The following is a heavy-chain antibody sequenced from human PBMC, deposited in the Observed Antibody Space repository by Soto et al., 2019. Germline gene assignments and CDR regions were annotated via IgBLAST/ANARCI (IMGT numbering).Heavy chain of an antibody. D-gene: IGHD7-27*01. V-gene: IGHV4-30-4*01. CDR2: IYNGGRT. J-gene: IGHJ4*02. CDR3: VRGRSGAKVDF. Sequence: QVQLQESGPGVVKPSQTLSLTCTVSGGSISTVNYWWSWIRQSPDMGLEWIGHIYNGGRTYNNPSLESRVTMSVDTSKNQLSLTLSSVSAEDTAVYYCVRGRSGAKVDFWAQITLVTVAS. CDR1: GGSISTVNYW.